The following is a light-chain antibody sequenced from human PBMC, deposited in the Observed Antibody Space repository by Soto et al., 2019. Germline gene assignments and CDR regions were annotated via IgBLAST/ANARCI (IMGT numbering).Light chain of an antibody. CDR1: QDISNY. CDR2: AAS. CDR3: QKYNSAPLT. V-gene: IGKV1-27*01. J-gene: IGKJ4*01. Sequence: DIQMTQSPSSLSASVGDRVTITCRASQDISNYLAWYQQKPGKVPKVLIYAASTLQSGDPSRFSGSGSGTDFTLTISSLQPEDVATYYCQKYNSAPLTFGGGTKVEIK.